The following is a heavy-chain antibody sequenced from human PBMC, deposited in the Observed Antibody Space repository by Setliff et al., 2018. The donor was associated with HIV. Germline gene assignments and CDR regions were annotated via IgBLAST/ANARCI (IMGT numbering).Heavy chain of an antibody. CDR1: GCTFSNYA. CDR2: IIPMFGTA. Sequence: SVKVSCKASGCTFSNYAINWVRQAPGQGLEWMGRIIPMFGTANYAQKFQGRVTFTADKSTSTTYMDLSSLRSEDTAVYYCAKDTGVLGVVRPPEYWGQGTLVTVSS. J-gene: IGHJ4*02. CDR3: AKDTGVLGVVRPPEY. V-gene: IGHV1-69*06. D-gene: IGHD3-3*01.